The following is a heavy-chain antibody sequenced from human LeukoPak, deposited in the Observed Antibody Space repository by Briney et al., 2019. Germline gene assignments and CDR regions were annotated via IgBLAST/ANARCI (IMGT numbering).Heavy chain of an antibody. CDR2: ISAYNGNT. J-gene: IGHJ4*02. V-gene: IGHV1-18*01. CDR1: GYTFTSYG. CDR3: ARLVRNVRQGHLDYFDY. Sequence: ASVKVSCKASGYTFTSYGISWVRQAPGQGLEWMGWISAYNGNTNYAQKFQGRVTMTTDTSTSTAYMELRSLRSDDTAVYYCARLVRNVRQGHLDYFDYWGQGTLVTVSS. D-gene: IGHD2-8*02.